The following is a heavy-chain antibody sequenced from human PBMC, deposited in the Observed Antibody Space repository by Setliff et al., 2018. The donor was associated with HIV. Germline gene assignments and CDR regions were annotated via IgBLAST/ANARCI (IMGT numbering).Heavy chain of an antibody. CDR3: ARGIAVAGPYFDY. CDR1: GYSISSGYY. V-gene: IGHV4-38-2*02. Sequence: PSETLSLTCTVSGYSISSGYYWGWIRLPPGKGLEWIGDIYHSGFTIYNPSLKSRVTLSLDTSKNQFSLTLTSVTATDTAVYYCARGIAVAGPYFDYWGQGTLVTVSS. CDR2: IYHSGFT. J-gene: IGHJ4*02. D-gene: IGHD6-19*01.